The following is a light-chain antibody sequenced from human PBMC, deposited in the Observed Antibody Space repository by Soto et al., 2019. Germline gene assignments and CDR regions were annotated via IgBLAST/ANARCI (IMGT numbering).Light chain of an antibody. CDR3: MSYAGMYTYV. Sequence: QSALTQPPSASGSPGQSVTISCTGTSSDVGGYNYLSWYQHRPGKAPQLIIYEVTKRPSGVPSRFFGSKSGNTASLTVSGLQAEDEADYFCMSYAGMYTYVFGTGTKLTVL. V-gene: IGLV2-8*01. J-gene: IGLJ1*01. CDR2: EVT. CDR1: SSDVGGYNY.